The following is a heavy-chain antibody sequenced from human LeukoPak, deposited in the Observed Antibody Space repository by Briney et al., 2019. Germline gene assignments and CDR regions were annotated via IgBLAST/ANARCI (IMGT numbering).Heavy chain of an antibody. V-gene: IGHV5-51*01. CDR1: GYDFTAYW. CDR3: ARSATVDDFDY. J-gene: IGHJ4*02. Sequence: GESLKIFCKASGYDFTAYWIAWVRQVPGKGLEWMGIIYPGDSETRYGPTFQGQVTISAHTSIATAYLQWRSVRASDSAIYYCARSATVDDFDYWGQGSLVTASS. D-gene: IGHD4-23*01. CDR2: IYPGDSET.